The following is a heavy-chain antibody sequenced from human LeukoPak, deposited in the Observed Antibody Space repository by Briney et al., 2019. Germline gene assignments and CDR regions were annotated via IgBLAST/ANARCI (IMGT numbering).Heavy chain of an antibody. CDR1: GFTFSTYL. J-gene: IGHJ5*01. CDR2: IKQDGREK. V-gene: IGHV3-7*01. CDR3: ASERPSSSWYDS. D-gene: IGHD6-13*01. Sequence: GGSLRLSCAASGFTFSTYLMTWVRQAPGKGLEWVANIKQDGREKYYVDSVKGRFTISRDNTKNSLYLQMNSLRAEDTAVYYCASERPSSSWYDSWGQEPLVTVPS.